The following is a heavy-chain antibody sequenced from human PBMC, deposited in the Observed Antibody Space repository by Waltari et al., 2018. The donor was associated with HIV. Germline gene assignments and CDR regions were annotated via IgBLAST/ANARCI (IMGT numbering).Heavy chain of an antibody. CDR1: GGSISSSRYY. CDR3: VVSSNSYTQTHYYFDL. D-gene: IGHD3-16*01. J-gene: IGHJ2*01. Sequence: QLQLQESGPGLVRPSETLSLTCAVSGGSISSSRYYWGWVRQPPGKGLEWIGNMYYNRNTVYNPSLKSRVTISADMSRNQFSLKLTSVTAADTAVYYCVVSSNSYTQTHYYFDLWGRGPLVTVSS. CDR2: MYYNRNT. V-gene: IGHV4-39*01.